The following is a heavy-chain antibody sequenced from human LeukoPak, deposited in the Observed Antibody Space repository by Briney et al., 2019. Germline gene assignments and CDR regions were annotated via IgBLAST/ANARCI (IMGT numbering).Heavy chain of an antibody. D-gene: IGHD5-12*01. V-gene: IGHV3-74*01. CDR3: AKIPSATESFDY. Sequence: PGGSLRLSCAVSGFTFSNYWMHWVRQAPGKGLVWVSRINSDGSSTTYADSVKGRFTISRDNAKNTLYLQMDSLRAEDTAIYYCAKIPSATESFDYWGQGTLVTVSS. CDR1: GFTFSNYW. CDR2: INSDGSST. J-gene: IGHJ4*02.